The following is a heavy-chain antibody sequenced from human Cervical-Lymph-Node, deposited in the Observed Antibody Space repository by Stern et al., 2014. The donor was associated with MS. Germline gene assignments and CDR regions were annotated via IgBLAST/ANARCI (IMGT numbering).Heavy chain of an antibody. CDR1: GYDFTDYG. J-gene: IGHJ4*02. CDR2: ISPHDGDT. CDR3: AAAGSSEDLVLYVGHVY. D-gene: IGHD6-19*01. V-gene: IGHV1-18*04. Sequence: QVQLVQSGTEVKRPGASVRVSCKTSGYDFTDYGISWVRLAPGQGLEWMGWISPHDGDTHYVQKLRDRLTLTTDTSASTAYMELKSLESDDTAVYFCAAAGSSEDLVLYVGHVYWGQGTLITVSS.